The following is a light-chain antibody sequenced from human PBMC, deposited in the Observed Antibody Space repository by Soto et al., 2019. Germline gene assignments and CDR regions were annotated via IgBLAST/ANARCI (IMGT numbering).Light chain of an antibody. V-gene: IGKV3-15*01. J-gene: IGKJ1*01. CDR1: ESIVSD. Sequence: EIVMMQSPAILSVSPGETATLSCRASESIVSDLAWYQQRPGQAPRLLIYGAFTRATGIPARFSGSGSGTEFTLTISSLQPEDSVVYYCQHYDSCPWKFGQGTKVDIK. CDR3: QHYDSCPWK. CDR2: GAF.